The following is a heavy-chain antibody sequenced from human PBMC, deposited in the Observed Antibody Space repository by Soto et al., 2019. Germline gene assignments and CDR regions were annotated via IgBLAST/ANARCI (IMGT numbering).Heavy chain of an antibody. CDR1: GYTFSTYG. V-gene: IGHV1-18*04. Sequence: QVQLVQSGAKVKKPGASVKVSCKASGYTFSTYGISWVRQAPGQGLEWMAWISTSNGDTHYAQRVQDRVSMTTDRFTSTAYMELRSLSSDDTAIYYCARDSAAHGPVFDYWGQGTPVTVSS. D-gene: IGHD6-13*01. CDR2: ISTSNGDT. CDR3: ARDSAAHGPVFDY. J-gene: IGHJ4*02.